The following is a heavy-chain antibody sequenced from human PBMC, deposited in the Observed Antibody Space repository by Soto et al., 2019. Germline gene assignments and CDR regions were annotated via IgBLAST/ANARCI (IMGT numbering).Heavy chain of an antibody. J-gene: IGHJ5*02. CDR2: ISSSGSTI. CDR3: ASPPAELRRGVDP. Sequence: KPGGSMRLSCAASGFTFSDYYMSWIRQAPGKGLEWVSYISSSGSTIYYADSVKGRFTISRDNAKNSLYLQMNSLRAEDTAVYYCASPPAELRRGVDPWGQGTLVTVSS. V-gene: IGHV3-11*01. D-gene: IGHD1-1*01. CDR1: GFTFSDYY.